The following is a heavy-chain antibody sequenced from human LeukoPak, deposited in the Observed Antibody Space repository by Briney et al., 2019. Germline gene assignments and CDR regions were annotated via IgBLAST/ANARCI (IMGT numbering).Heavy chain of an antibody. D-gene: IGHD3-10*01. CDR1: GYSFTSYW. Sequence: GESLKISCKGSGYSFTSYWIGWVRQMPGKGLEWMGIIYPGDSDTRYSPSFQGQVTIPADKSISTAYLQWSSLKASDTAMYYCARQFNYYGSGSYPDYWGQGTLVTVSS. J-gene: IGHJ4*02. CDR2: IYPGDSDT. V-gene: IGHV5-51*01. CDR3: ARQFNYYGSGSYPDY.